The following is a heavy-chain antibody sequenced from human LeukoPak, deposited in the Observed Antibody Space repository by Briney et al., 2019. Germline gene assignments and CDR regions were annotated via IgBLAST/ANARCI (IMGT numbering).Heavy chain of an antibody. CDR2: IYSSGST. V-gene: IGHV4-39*02. Sequence: SETLSLTCTVSGASISGSGYYWGWIRQPPGKGLEWIGSIYSSGSTYYNASLQSRVTISIETSKNQISLRLNSVTAADTAMYYCARDFSGSGYYLDYWGQGIPVTVSS. CDR1: GASISGSGYY. CDR3: ARDFSGSGYYLDY. J-gene: IGHJ4*02. D-gene: IGHD1-26*01.